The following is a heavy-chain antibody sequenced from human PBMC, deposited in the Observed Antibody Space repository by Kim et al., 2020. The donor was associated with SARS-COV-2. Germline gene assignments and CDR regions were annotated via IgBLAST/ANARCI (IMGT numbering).Heavy chain of an antibody. CDR2: IGTAGDT. Sequence: GGSLRLSCAASGFTFSSYDMHWVRQATGKGLEWVSAIGTAGDTYYPGSVKGRFTISRENAKNSLYLQMNSLRAGDTAVYYCARAPSYYYGMDVWGQGTTVTVSS. CDR1: GFTFSSYD. J-gene: IGHJ6*02. CDR3: ARAPSYYYGMDV. V-gene: IGHV3-13*01.